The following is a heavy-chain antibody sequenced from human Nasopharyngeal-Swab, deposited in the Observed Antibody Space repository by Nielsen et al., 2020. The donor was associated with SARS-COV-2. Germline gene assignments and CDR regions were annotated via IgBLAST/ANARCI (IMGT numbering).Heavy chain of an antibody. V-gene: IGHV1-2*06. D-gene: IGHD1-7*01. CDR3: AREISRTTSWFDP. CDR2: INPNTGGT. Sequence: ASVKVSCKASGYTFTGYYMHWVRQAPGQGLEWVGRINPNTGGTNYAQKFQGRVTMTTDTSSSTAYMEVSSLRSDDTAVYYCAREISRTTSWFDPWGQGTLVTVSS. CDR1: GYTFTGYY. J-gene: IGHJ5*02.